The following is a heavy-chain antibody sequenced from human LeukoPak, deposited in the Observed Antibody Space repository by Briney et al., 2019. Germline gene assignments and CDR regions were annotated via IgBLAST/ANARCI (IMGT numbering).Heavy chain of an antibody. CDR2: ISSSSSYI. CDR3: ARDRDGGFAFDI. Sequence: PGGSLRLSCAASGFAFSSYSMNWVRQAPGKGLEWVSSISSSSSYIYYADSVKGRFTISRDNSKNTLYLQMGSLRAEDMAIYYCARDRDGGFAFDIWGQGTLVTVSS. D-gene: IGHD2-15*01. CDR1: GFAFSSYS. J-gene: IGHJ3*02. V-gene: IGHV3-21*01.